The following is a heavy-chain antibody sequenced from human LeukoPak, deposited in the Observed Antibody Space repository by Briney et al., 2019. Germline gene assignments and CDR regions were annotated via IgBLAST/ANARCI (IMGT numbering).Heavy chain of an antibody. CDR2: ISYDGSNK. CDR1: GFTFSSYA. D-gene: IGHD3-10*01. V-gene: IGHV3-30-3*01. J-gene: IGHJ3*02. Sequence: GGSLRLSCAASGFTFSSYAMHWVRQAPGKGLEWVAVISYDGSNKYYADSVKGRFTISRDNSKNTLYLQMNGLRAEDTAVYYCARIISRTLGDAFDIWGQGTMVTVSS. CDR3: ARIISRTLGDAFDI.